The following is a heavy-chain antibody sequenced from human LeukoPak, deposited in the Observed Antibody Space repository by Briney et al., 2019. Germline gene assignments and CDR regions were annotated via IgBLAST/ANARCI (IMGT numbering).Heavy chain of an antibody. V-gene: IGHV3-7*01. D-gene: IGHD3-16*01. CDR2: IKQDGSEK. Sequence: GGSLRLSCAASGFTFSSYWMSWVRQAPGKGLEWVANIKQDGSEKYYVDSVKGRFTISRDNAKNSLFLQMNSLRAEDTAVYYCARRVPNEVITDYFDYWGPGTLVTVSS. CDR1: GFTFSSYW. CDR3: ARRVPNEVITDYFDY. J-gene: IGHJ4*02.